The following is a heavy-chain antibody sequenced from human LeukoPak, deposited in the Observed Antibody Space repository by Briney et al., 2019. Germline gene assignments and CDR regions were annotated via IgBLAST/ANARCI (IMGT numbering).Heavy chain of an antibody. CDR1: GYTFTSYG. CDR2: ISAYNGNT. CDR3: ARNPAYSRSWYRWFDP. D-gene: IGHD6-13*01. V-gene: IGHV1-18*01. J-gene: IGHJ5*02. Sequence: ASVKVSCKASGYTFTSYGISWVRQAPGQGLEWMGWISAYNGNTNYAQKLQGRVTMTTDTSTSTAYMELRSLRSDDTAVYYCARNPAYSRSWYRWFDPWGQGTLVTVSS.